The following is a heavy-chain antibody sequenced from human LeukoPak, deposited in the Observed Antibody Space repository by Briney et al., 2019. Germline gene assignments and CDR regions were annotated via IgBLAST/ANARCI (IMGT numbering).Heavy chain of an antibody. CDR1: GFTFNNYW. D-gene: IGHD3-9*01. CDR2: IKQHGSEK. CDR3: ARAPFYDILTGYFFDY. J-gene: IGHJ4*02. Sequence: GGSLRLSCAASGFTFNNYWMSWVRQAPGKGLEWVANIKQHGSEKYYVDSVKGRFTISRDNAKNSLYLQMNSLRAEDTAVYYCARAPFYDILTGYFFDYWGQGTLVTVSS. V-gene: IGHV3-7*01.